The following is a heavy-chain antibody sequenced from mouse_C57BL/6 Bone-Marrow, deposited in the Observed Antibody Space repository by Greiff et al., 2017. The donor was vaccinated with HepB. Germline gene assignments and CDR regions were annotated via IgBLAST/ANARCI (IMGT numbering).Heavy chain of an antibody. V-gene: IGHV1-64*01. D-gene: IGHD1-1*01. CDR3: ARDSWGYFDY. J-gene: IGHJ2*01. Sequence: QVQLQQPGAELVKPGASVKLSCKASGYTFTSYWIHWVKQRPGQGLEWIGMIHPNSGSTNYNEKFKSKATLTVDKSSSTAYMQLSSLTSEDSAVYYCARDSWGYFDYWGQGTTLTVSS. CDR1: GYTFTSYW. CDR2: IHPNSGST.